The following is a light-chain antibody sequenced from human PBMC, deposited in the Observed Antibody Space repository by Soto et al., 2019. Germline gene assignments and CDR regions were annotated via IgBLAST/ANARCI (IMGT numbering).Light chain of an antibody. J-gene: IGKJ4*01. CDR3: QQSYSTIT. V-gene: IGKV3D-20*02. CDR2: DAS. CDR1: QTVRNNH. Sequence: EFVLTQSPGTLSLSPGERATLSCRASQTVRNNHLAWYQQKPGQAPRLLIYDASSRATGIPDRFSGGGSGTDFTLTISSLQPEDFATYHCQQSYSTITFGGGTKVDIK.